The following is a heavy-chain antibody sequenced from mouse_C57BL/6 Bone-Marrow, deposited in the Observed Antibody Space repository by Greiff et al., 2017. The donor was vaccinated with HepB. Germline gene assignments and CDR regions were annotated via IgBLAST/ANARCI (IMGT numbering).Heavy chain of an antibody. CDR2: IYPGGGYT. V-gene: IGHV1-63*01. J-gene: IGHJ1*03. D-gene: IGHD1-1*01. CDR3: ARYGSSGTRYFDV. CDR1: GYTFTNYW. Sequence: QVQLQQSGAELVRPGTSVKMSCKASGYTFTNYWIGWAKQRPGHGLEWIGDIYPGGGYTNYNEKFKGKATLTADKSSSTAYMQFSSLTSEDSAISYGARYGSSGTRYFDVWGTGTTVTVSS.